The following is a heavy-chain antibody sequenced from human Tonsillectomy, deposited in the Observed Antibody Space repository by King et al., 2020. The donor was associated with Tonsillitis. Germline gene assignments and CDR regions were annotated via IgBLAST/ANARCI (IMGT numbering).Heavy chain of an antibody. CDR2: VSPVLRTT. CDR1: GATFSSYP. CDR3: ARVGSMSPLEGYYFDY. J-gene: IGHJ4*02. D-gene: IGHD1-26*01. V-gene: IGHV1-69*01. Sequence: QLVQSGSEVKKPGSSVKVSCRAFGATFSSYPISWGRQAPGHGLEWMGGVSPVLRTTNYAQTFQDRVTITADESTNTAYMELRSLRSEDTAVYYCARVGSMSPLEGYYFDYWGQGTLVNVSS.